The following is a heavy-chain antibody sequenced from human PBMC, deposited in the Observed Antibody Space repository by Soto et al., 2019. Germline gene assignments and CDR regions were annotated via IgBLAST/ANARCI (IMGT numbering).Heavy chain of an antibody. D-gene: IGHD5-12*01. CDR1: GFAFSSYA. CDR3: AKGEVYSGYDGSGQ. Sequence: PGGSLRLSCAASGFAFSSYAMSWVRQAPGKGLEWVSAISGSGGSTYYADSVKGRFTISRDNSKNTLYLQMNSLRAEDTAVYYCAKGEVYSGYDGSGQWGQGTLVTVS. J-gene: IGHJ4*02. CDR2: ISGSGGST. V-gene: IGHV3-23*01.